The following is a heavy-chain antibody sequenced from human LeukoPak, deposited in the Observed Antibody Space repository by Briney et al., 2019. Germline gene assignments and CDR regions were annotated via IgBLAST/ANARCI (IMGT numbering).Heavy chain of an antibody. CDR3: AREGVVVVAATQTGYYYYYYMDV. CDR1: GGSISSGSYY. D-gene: IGHD2-15*01. Sequence: SQTLSLTCTVSGGSISSGSYYCSWIRQPAGKGLEWIGRIYTSGSTNYNPSLKSRVTISVDTSKNQFSLKLSSVTAADTAVYYCAREGVVVVAATQTGYYYYYYMDVWGKGTTVTISS. V-gene: IGHV4-61*02. CDR2: IYTSGST. J-gene: IGHJ6*03.